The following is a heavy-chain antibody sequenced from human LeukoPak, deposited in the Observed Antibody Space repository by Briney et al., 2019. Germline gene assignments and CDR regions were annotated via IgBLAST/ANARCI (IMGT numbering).Heavy chain of an antibody. D-gene: IGHD3-10*01. CDR1: GYTFTSYG. CDR2: ISAYNGNT. Sequence: ASVKVSCKASGYTFTSYGISWVRQAPGQGLEWMGWISAYNGNTNYAQKLQGRVTMTTDTSTSTAYMELRSLRSDDTAVYYCARDQGLLWFGEGIDYWGQGTLVTVSS. CDR3: ARDQGLLWFGEGIDY. V-gene: IGHV1-18*01. J-gene: IGHJ4*02.